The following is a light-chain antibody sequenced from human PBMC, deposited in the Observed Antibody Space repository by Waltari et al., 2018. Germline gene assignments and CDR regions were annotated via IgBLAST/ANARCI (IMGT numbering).Light chain of an antibody. CDR3: SSYTSISTLV. CDR1: SSDVGGYNF. CDR2: DVN. V-gene: IGLV2-14*03. J-gene: IGLJ1*01. Sequence: QSALTQPASVSGSPGQSITISCTGTSSDVGGYNFVSWYQQHPGKAPKLMIYDVNNRPSGVSNRCSGSKSGNTASLTISGLQAEDEADYYCSSYTSISTLVFGTGTKVTVL.